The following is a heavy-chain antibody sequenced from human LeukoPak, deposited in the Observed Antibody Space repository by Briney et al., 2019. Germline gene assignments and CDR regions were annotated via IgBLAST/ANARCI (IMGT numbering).Heavy chain of an antibody. D-gene: IGHD2-2*01. CDR1: GFTFSSYS. Sequence: WGSLRLSCAASGFTFSSYSMNWVRQAPGKGLEWVSSISSSSSYIYYADSVKGRFTISRDNAKNSLYLQMNSLRAEDTAVYYCARGCSSTSCYGTARGASGIDYWGQGTLVTVSS. V-gene: IGHV3-21*01. J-gene: IGHJ4*02. CDR3: ARGCSSTSCYGTARGASGIDY. CDR2: ISSSSSYI.